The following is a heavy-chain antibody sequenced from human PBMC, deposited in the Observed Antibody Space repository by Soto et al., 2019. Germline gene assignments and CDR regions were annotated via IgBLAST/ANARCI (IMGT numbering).Heavy chain of an antibody. D-gene: IGHD3-22*01. CDR1: GGSICSSRYY. V-gene: IGHV4-39*01. CDR3: ARQRYYYDSSGYYCPFDY. Sequence: QLQLQESGPGLVKPSETLSLTCTVSGGSICSSRYYWGWFRQPPGKGLEWIGSIYYRGSTYYNPSLKSRVTIAVDTSKTPIARKMSSVTATDPAVYYCARQRYYYDSSGYYCPFDYWGQGTLVTVSS. J-gene: IGHJ4*02. CDR2: IYYRGST.